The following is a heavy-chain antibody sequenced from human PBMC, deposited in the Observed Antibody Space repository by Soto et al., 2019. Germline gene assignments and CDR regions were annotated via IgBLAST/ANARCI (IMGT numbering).Heavy chain of an antibody. Sequence: ASETLFLTCTVSGGSVSSGGYYWSWIRQHPGKGLEWIGYIYYSGSTYYNPSLKSRVTISVDTSASTAYMELSSLRSEDTAVYYCARDWTHYDSSGPGDYWGQGTLVTVSS. V-gene: IGHV4-31*03. CDR3: ARDWTHYDSSGPGDY. CDR1: GGSVSSGGYY. J-gene: IGHJ4*02. D-gene: IGHD3-22*01. CDR2: IYYSGST.